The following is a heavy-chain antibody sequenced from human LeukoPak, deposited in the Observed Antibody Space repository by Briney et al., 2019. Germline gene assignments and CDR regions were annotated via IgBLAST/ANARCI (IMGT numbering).Heavy chain of an antibody. J-gene: IGHJ5*02. CDR2: IYYSGST. CDR3: AREYSSSSYNWFDP. D-gene: IGHD6-6*01. CDR1: GGSISSSSYY. V-gene: IGHV4-39*02. Sequence: SETLSLTCTVSGGSISSSSYYWGWIRQPPGKGLEWIGSIYYSGSTYYNPSLKSRVTISVDTSKNQFSLQLNSVTPEDTAVYYCAREYSSSSYNWFDPWGQGTLVTVSS.